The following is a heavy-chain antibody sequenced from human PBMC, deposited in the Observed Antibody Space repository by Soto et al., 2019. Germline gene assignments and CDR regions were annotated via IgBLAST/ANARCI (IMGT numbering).Heavy chain of an antibody. CDR3: ARLVGATGNWFDP. CDR2: ISSSTSYI. J-gene: IGHJ5*02. V-gene: IGHV3-21*01. CDR1: GFSFSHYS. D-gene: IGHD1-26*01. Sequence: GSLRLSCAASGFSFSHYSMNWVRPAPGKGLEWVSSISSSTSYIYYADSVKGRFTISRDNAKNSLYLQMNSLRAEDTAVYYCARLVGATGNWFDPWGQGTLVTVSS.